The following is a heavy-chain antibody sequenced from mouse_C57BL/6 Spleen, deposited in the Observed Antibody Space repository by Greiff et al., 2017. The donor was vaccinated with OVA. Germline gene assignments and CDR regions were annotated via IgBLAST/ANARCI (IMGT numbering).Heavy chain of an antibody. CDR1: GYTFTSYW. CDR2: IDPYSGGT. CDR3: ARCVYDDNAMDY. J-gene: IGHJ4*01. Sequence: QVQLQQPGAELVKPGASVKLSCTASGYTFTSYWMHWVKQRPGRGLEWIGRIDPYSGGTKYNEKFKSKATLTVDKPSSTAYMQLSSLTTADSAVYYCARCVYDDNAMDYWGQGTSVTVSS. V-gene: IGHV1-72*01. D-gene: IGHD2-14*01.